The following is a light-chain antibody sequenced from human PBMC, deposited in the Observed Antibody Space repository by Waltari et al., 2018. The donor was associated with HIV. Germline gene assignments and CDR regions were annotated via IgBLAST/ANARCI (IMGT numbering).Light chain of an antibody. J-gene: IGLJ1*01. Sequence: QSALTQPASVSGSPGQSITISCTGTSSDVGSYNLVSWYQQHPVKAPKLMIYEVSERPSGVSNRFSGSKSGNTASLTISGLQAEDEADYYCCSYAGSSYVFGTGTKVNVL. V-gene: IGLV2-23*02. CDR1: SSDVGSYNL. CDR2: EVS. CDR3: CSYAGSSYV.